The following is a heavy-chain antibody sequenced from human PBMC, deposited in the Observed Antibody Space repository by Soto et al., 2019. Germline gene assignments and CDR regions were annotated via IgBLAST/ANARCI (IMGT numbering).Heavy chain of an antibody. J-gene: IGHJ4*02. CDR2: ISSNGRRS. CDR1: GFTFKSFA. Sequence: GGSLRLSCEASGFTFKSFAMHWVRQAPGRGLQYVAGISSNGRRSFYADSVKGRFTISRDNSRNTLDLQMSSLRDENAVLYSSLKQGAADRLTLEHWGQGLRVTVSS. CDR3: LKQGAADRLTLEH. V-gene: IGHV3-64D*06. D-gene: IGHD6-25*01.